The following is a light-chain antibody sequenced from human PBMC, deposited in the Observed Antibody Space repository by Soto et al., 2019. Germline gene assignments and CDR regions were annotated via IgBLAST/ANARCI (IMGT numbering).Light chain of an antibody. J-gene: IGLJ1*01. V-gene: IGLV2-11*01. CDR2: DVT. CDR3: CSYTGSSSHV. CDR1: SSDVGGYSY. Sequence: QSALTQPHSVSGAPGQSATISCTGTSSDVGGYSYVSWYQQHPGKAPQLIIYDVTERPSGVPDRFSGSKSGYTASLTISGLQAEDEADYSCCSYTGSSSHVFGIGTKVTVL.